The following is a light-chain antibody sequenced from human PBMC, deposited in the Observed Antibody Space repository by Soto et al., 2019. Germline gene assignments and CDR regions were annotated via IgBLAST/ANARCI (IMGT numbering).Light chain of an antibody. Sequence: EIVLTQSPATLSLSPGERATLSCRASQSVSSYLSWYQQKHGQAPRLLIYDASNRATGIPARFSRSGSGTYFTLTISSLEPEDFAVYYFQQRSNWPIAFGQGPRLEI. CDR2: DAS. V-gene: IGKV3-11*01. CDR1: QSVSSY. J-gene: IGKJ5*01. CDR3: QQRSNWPIA.